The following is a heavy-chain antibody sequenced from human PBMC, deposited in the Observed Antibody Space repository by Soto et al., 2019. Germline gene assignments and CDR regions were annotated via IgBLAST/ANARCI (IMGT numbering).Heavy chain of an antibody. Sequence: QITLKESGPTLVQPTQTLTLTCTFSGFSLSTSGVGVGWIRQPPGKALEWLALIYCDAVKHYSPSLKSRLTTTKYTSKFHVVPTMPNRDPVVTATYYCAHEVGYSSGSYYFAYWGQVTRVTVS. D-gene: IGHD5-18*01. CDR2: IYCDAVK. CDR1: GFSLSTSGVG. V-gene: IGHV2-5*02. J-gene: IGHJ4*02. CDR3: AHEVGYSSGSYYFAY.